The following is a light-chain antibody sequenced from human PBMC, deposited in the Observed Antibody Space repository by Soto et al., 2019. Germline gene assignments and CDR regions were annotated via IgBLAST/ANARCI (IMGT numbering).Light chain of an antibody. CDR2: KAS. CDR3: HHYNSYSEA. V-gene: IGKV1-5*03. J-gene: IGKJ1*01. CDR1: QTISSW. Sequence: DIQMTQSPSTLSGSVGDRVTITCRASQTISSWLAWYQQKPGKAPKLLIYKASTLKSGVPSRFSGSGSGTEFPLTISSLQSDDFASYYCHHYNSYSEAFGQGTKVDIK.